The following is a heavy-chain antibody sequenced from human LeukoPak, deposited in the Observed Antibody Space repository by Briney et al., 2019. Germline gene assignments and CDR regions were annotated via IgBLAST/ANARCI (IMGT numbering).Heavy chain of an antibody. J-gene: IGHJ6*03. Sequence: GGSLRLSCAASGFTFSSYGMHWVRQAPDKGLEWVAFIRYDGSNKYYADSVKGRFTISRDNSKNTLYLQMNSLRAEDTAVYYCARDPARDYYYYYMDVWGKGNAVTVSS. CDR3: ARDPARDYYYYYMDV. V-gene: IGHV3-30*02. CDR2: IRYDGSNK. D-gene: IGHD5-24*01. CDR1: GFTFSSYG.